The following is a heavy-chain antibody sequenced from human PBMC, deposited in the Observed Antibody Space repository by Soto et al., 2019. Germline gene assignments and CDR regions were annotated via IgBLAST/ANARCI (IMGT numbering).Heavy chain of an antibody. CDR1: GYTFTSYD. V-gene: IGHV1-8*01. J-gene: IGHJ5*02. Sequence: QVQLVQSGAEVKKPGASVKVSCKASGYTFTSYDINWVRQATGQGLEWMGWMNPNSGNTGYAQKFQGRVTMTRNTPISTAYMELSSLRSEDTAVYYCARGRPITIFGVVRMNWFDPWGQGTLVTVSS. CDR3: ARGRPITIFGVVRMNWFDP. CDR2: MNPNSGNT. D-gene: IGHD3-3*01.